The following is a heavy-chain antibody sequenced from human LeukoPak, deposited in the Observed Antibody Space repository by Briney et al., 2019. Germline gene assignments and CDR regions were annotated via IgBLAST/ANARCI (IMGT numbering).Heavy chain of an antibody. V-gene: IGHV4-59*08. CDR3: ARSYSTSWYYYGLDV. CDR2: FYYSGST. Sequence: AAEPLSLTCSLSGGFISNYYGSWLRQPPGKGLVGLGYFYYSGSTNYNPSLKSPVNMPIDPFKKHFFLKLRSVTAADTAVYYCARSYSTSWYYYGLDVWGKGTTVSVSS. J-gene: IGHJ6*04. D-gene: IGHD6-13*01. CDR1: GGFISNYY.